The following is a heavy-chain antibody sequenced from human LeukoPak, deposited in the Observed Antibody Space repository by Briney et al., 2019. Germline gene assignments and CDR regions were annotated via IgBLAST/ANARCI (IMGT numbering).Heavy chain of an antibody. J-gene: IGHJ3*02. V-gene: IGHV4-39*01. D-gene: IGHD3-22*01. CDR2: IYYSGST. Sequence: SETLSLTCTVSGGSISSSSYYWGRIRQPPGKGLEWIGSIYYSGSTYYNPSLKSRVTISVDTSKNQFSLKLSSVTAADTAVYYCARLDYYGSSGYRIDAFDIWGQGTMVTVSS. CDR1: GGSISSSSYY. CDR3: ARLDYYGSSGYRIDAFDI.